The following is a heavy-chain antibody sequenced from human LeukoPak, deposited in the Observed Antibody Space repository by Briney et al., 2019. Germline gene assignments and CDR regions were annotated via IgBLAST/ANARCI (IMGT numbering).Heavy chain of an antibody. CDR1: GYSFTFYW. Sequence: GESLKISCKGSGYSFTFYWIVWVRQMPGKGLEWMGIIYPGDSDIRYSPSFQGQVTISADRSINTAYLQWSSLKASDTAMYYCARHRFTMVRGVTSPYYMDVWGKGTTVTISS. V-gene: IGHV5-51*01. CDR3: ARHRFTMVRGVTSPYYMDV. CDR2: IYPGDSDI. D-gene: IGHD3-10*01. J-gene: IGHJ6*03.